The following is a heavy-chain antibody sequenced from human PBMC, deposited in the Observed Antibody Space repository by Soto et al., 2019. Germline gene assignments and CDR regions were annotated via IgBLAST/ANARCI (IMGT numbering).Heavy chain of an antibody. CDR1: GFTFSSYA. V-gene: IGHV3-23*01. Sequence: EVQLLESGGGLVQPGGSLRLSCAASGFTFSSYAMSWVRQAPGKGLEWVSAISGSGGSTYYADSVKGRFTISRDNSKNTMYLQMNSLIAEGPAVYYCARRQRVWYLGQGTLVTVSS. D-gene: IGHD3-16*01. CDR3: ARRQRVWY. CDR2: ISGSGGST. J-gene: IGHJ4*02.